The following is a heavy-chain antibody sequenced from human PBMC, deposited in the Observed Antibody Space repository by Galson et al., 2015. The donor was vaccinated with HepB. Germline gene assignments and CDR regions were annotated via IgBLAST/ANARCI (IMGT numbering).Heavy chain of an antibody. CDR2: ISAYNGNT. CDR3: ARVVYYYGSSGYYDGPSYFDY. D-gene: IGHD3-22*01. CDR1: RYTYTTYG. V-gene: IGHV1-18*01. J-gene: IGHJ4*02. Sequence: SCKASRYTYTTYGISWVRQAPGQGLEWMGWISAYNGNTNYAQKFQGRVTMTTDTSTSTAYMELRSLRFDDTAVYYCARVVYYYGSSGYYDGPSYFDYWGQGTLVTVSS.